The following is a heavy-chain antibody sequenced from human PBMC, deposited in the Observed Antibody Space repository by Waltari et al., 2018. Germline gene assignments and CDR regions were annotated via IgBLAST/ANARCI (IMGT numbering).Heavy chain of an antibody. CDR1: GGSIGSSSYY. J-gene: IGHJ4*02. D-gene: IGHD3-3*01. CDR3: ARLEGDFWSSYYKFDY. CDR2: MYYSGNS. Sequence: QLQLQESGPGLVRPSETLSLSCSVSGGSIGSSSYYWAWIRQPPGKGLEWIGSMYYSGNSYYNPSLKSRVSISGDTSKNEFSLKLSSVTAADTAVYYCARLEGDFWSSYYKFDYWGQGTLVTVSS. V-gene: IGHV4-39*01.